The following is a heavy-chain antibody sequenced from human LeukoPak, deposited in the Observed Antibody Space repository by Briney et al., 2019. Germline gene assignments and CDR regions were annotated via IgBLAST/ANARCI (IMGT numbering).Heavy chain of an antibody. Sequence: ASVKVSCKASGGTFSSYAISWVRQAPGQGLEWMGGIIPIFGTANYAQKFQGRVTMTRNTSISTAYMELSSLRSEDTAVYYCARAGSCSSTSCSHYYYYYGMDVWGQGTTVTVSS. CDR2: IIPIFGTA. J-gene: IGHJ6*02. CDR1: GGTFSSYA. D-gene: IGHD2-2*01. CDR3: ARAGSCSSTSCSHYYYYYGMDV. V-gene: IGHV1-69*05.